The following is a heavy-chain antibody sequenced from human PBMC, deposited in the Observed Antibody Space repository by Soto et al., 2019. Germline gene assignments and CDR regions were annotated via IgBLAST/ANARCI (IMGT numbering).Heavy chain of an antibody. Sequence: QVQLQQSGPGLVKPSQTLSLTCAISGDSVSSNSAAWNWIRQSPSRGLEWLGRTYYRSKWYNDYAVSVKSRITINPDTSKNQFSLQLNSVTPEDTAVYYCARDSRYCSSTSCYPGVWFDPWGQGTLVTVSS. J-gene: IGHJ5*02. CDR3: ARDSRYCSSTSCYPGVWFDP. CDR1: GDSVSSNSAA. CDR2: TYYRSKWYN. D-gene: IGHD2-2*01. V-gene: IGHV6-1*01.